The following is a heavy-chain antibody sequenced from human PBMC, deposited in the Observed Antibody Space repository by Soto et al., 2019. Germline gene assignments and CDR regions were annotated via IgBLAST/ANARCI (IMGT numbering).Heavy chain of an antibody. CDR2: ISYDGSNK. D-gene: IGHD3-3*01. CDR1: GFTFSSYG. V-gene: IGHV3-30*18. CDR3: AKEVGGFLEWLRSVMDV. J-gene: IGHJ6*02. Sequence: GGSLRLSCAASGFTFSSYGMHWVRQAPGKGLEWVAVISYDGSNKYYADSVKGRFTISRDNSKNTLYLQMNSLRAEDTAVYYCAKEVGGFLEWLRSVMDVWGQGTTVTVSS.